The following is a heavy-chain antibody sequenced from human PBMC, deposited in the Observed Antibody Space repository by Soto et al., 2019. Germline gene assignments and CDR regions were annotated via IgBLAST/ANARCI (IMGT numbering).Heavy chain of an antibody. CDR1: GYTFTSYD. D-gene: IGHD3-10*01. CDR2: MNPNSGNT. CDR3: ARGRMVRVVRVSYYGMDV. Sequence: QVQLVQSGAEVKKPGASVKVSCKASGYTFTSYDINWVRQATGQGLEWMGWMNPNSGNTGYAQKFQGRVTMTRNTSISTAYMELSSLRSEDTAVYYCARGRMVRVVRVSYYGMDVWGQGTTVTVSS. J-gene: IGHJ6*02. V-gene: IGHV1-8*01.